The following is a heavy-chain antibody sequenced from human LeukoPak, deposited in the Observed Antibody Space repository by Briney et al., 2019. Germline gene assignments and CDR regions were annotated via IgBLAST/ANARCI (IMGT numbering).Heavy chain of an antibody. V-gene: IGHV3-30*02. D-gene: IGHD3-10*01. CDR1: GFTFIGYG. J-gene: IGHJ4*02. CDR2: IRFDGNEK. CDR3: AKDRPIGVISVVRRGTGIDY. Sequence: GGSLRLSCTSSGFTFIGYGMHWVRQAPGKGLEWVSFIRFDGNEKWYADSVKGRFTISRDNSKNTLYLDMNSLRPEDTAVYYCAKDRPIGVISVVRRGTGIDYWGLGTQVTVSS.